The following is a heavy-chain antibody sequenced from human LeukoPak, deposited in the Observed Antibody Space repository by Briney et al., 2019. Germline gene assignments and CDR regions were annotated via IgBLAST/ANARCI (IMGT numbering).Heavy chain of an antibody. V-gene: IGHV1-69*13. CDR1: GGTFSSYA. J-gene: IGHJ4*02. CDR2: IIPIFGTA. Sequence: SVKVSCKASGGTFSSYAISWVRQAPGQGLEWMGGIIPIFGTANYAQKFQGRVTITADESTSTAYMELSSLRSEDTAVYYCAILNWSGYYNEDYWGQGTLVTVSS. D-gene: IGHD3-3*01. CDR3: AILNWSGYYNEDY.